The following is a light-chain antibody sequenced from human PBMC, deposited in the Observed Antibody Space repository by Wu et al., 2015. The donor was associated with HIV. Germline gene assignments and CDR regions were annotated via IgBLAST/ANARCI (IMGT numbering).Light chain of an antibody. Sequence: DIQMTQSPSILSASVGDRVTITCRASQSIFNWLAWYQQKPGKVPSLLIYKASTLETGVPSRFSGSGSGTQFTLTISSLQPDDFATYYCQQYESYPYTFGQGTKLEI. CDR2: KAS. J-gene: IGKJ2*01. V-gene: IGKV1-5*03. CDR1: QSIFNW. CDR3: QQYESYPYT.